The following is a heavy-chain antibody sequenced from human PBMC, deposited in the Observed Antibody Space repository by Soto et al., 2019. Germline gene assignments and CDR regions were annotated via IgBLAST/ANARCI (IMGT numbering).Heavy chain of an antibody. CDR1: GFTFDDYT. J-gene: IGHJ4*02. D-gene: IGHD5-18*01. Sequence: GGSLRLSCAASGFTFDDYTMHWVRQAPGKGLEWVSLISWDGGSTYYADSVKGRFTISRDNSKNSLYLQMNSLRTEDTALYYCAKDKNGYSYGYFAYYFDYWGQGTLVTVSS. CDR2: ISWDGGST. V-gene: IGHV3-43*01. CDR3: AKDKNGYSYGYFAYYFDY.